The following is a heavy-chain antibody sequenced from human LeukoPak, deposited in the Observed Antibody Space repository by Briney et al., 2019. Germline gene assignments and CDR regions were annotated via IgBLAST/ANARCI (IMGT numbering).Heavy chain of an antibody. J-gene: IGHJ6*02. V-gene: IGHV3-49*04. CDR2: IRSKAYGGTT. CDR1: GFTLGDHA. Sequence: GGSLRLSCTASGFTLGDHAMSWVRQAPGKGLEWVGFIRSKAYGGTTEYAASVKGRFIISRDDSKSIAYLQTNSLKTEDTAVYYCTRGPIQVWLYYGMDVWGQGTTVIVSS. D-gene: IGHD5-18*01. CDR3: TRGPIQVWLYYGMDV.